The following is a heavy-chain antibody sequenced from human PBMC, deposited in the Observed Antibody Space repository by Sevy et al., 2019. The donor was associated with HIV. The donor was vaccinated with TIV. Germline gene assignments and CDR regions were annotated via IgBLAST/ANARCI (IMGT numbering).Heavy chain of an antibody. Sequence: GGSLRLSCAASGFIFNSYAMSWVRQGPGKGLEWVSTISGSGGSTYYPDSMKGRFTISRDNFKNTRYLEINSLTADDTAVYYCAKGYGSGSPPDYWGQGTLVTVSS. CDR3: AKGYGSGSPPDY. V-gene: IGHV3-23*01. D-gene: IGHD3-10*01. CDR1: GFIFNSYA. J-gene: IGHJ4*02. CDR2: ISGSGGST.